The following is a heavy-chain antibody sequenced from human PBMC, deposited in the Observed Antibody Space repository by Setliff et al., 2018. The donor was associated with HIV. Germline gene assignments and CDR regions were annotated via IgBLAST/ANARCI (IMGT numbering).Heavy chain of an antibody. CDR2: IHTSDTT. D-gene: IGHD3-9*01. CDR3: TRDTGYILSGYRPHWYFDL. V-gene: IGHV4-4*07. Sequence: PSETLSLTCTVSGVSTSIHYWVWIRQPAGRGLESIGRIHTSDTTRYNPSLQSRVAMSVDTSKNQFSLKLTSVSAADTAVYYCTRDTGYILSGYRPHWYFDLWGRGTLVTVSS. J-gene: IGHJ2*01. CDR1: GVSTSIHY.